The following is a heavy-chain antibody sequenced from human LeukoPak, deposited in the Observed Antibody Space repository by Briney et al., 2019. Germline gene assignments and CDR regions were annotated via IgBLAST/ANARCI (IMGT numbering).Heavy chain of an antibody. J-gene: IGHJ4*02. CDR2: IWYDGSNK. CDR3: ARQYCISTNCYADY. V-gene: IGHV3-33*08. CDR1: GFTFSSYA. Sequence: PGGSLRLSCAASGFTFSSYAMHWVRQAPGKGLEWVAIIWYDGSNKYYADSVKGRFTISRDNSKNTLYLQMNSLRAEDTAVYYCARQYCISTNCYADYWGQGTLVTVSS. D-gene: IGHD2-2*01.